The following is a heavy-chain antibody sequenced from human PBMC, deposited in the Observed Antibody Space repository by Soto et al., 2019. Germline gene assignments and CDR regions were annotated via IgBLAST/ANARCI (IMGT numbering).Heavy chain of an antibody. CDR1: GGTFSSYA. Sequence: QVQLVQSGAEVKKPGSSVKVSCKASGGTFSSYAISWVRQAPGQGLEWMGGIIPIFGTANYAQNFQGRVTITADESTSTAYMELSSLRSEGTAVYYCARARGDFWSGYPGGSWFDPWGQGTLVTVSS. CDR2: IIPIFGTA. CDR3: ARARGDFWSGYPGGSWFDP. D-gene: IGHD3-3*01. V-gene: IGHV1-69*01. J-gene: IGHJ5*02.